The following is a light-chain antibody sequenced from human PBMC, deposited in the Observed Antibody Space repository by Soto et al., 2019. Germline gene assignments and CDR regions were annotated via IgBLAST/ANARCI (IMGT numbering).Light chain of an antibody. CDR2: GAS. CDR1: QVGGSRY. Sequence: EIVMTQSPGTLSLSPGERATISCRARQVGGSRYLAWYHQKSGQAPRLLIYGASSRATGIPDRFSGSGSGTDVTLTISRLEPEDFGVYYCQQFGSSIPHTFGQGTKLES. V-gene: IGKV3-20*01. J-gene: IGKJ2*01. CDR3: QQFGSSIPHT.